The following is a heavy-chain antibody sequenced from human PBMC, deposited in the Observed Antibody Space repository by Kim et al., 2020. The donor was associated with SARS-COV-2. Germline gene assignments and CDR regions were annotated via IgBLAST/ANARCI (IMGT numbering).Heavy chain of an antibody. D-gene: IGHD4-17*01. V-gene: IGHV4-34*01. CDR1: GGSFSGYY. CDR2: INHSGST. CDR3: ARVNPPRTTVTTPVDY. J-gene: IGHJ4*02. Sequence: SETLSLTCAVYGGSFSGYYWSWIRQPPGKGLEWIGEINHSGSTNYNPSLKSRVTISVDTSKNQFSLKLSSVTAADTAVYYCARVNPPRTTVTTPVDYWGQGTLVTVSS.